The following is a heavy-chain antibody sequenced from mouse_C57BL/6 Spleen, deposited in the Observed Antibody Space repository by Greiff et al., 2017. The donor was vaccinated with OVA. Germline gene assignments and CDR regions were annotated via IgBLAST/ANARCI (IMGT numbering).Heavy chain of an antibody. V-gene: IGHV3-1*01. CDR2: ISYSGST. CDR3: ARGYYDYTFAY. D-gene: IGHD2-4*01. J-gene: IGHJ3*01. Sequence: DVMLVESGPGMVKPSQSLSLTCTVTGYSITSGYDWHWIRHFPGNKLEWMGYISYSGSTNYNPSLKSRISITHDTSKNHFFLKLNSVTTEDTATYYCARGYYDYTFAYWGQGTLVTVSA. CDR1: GYSITSGYD.